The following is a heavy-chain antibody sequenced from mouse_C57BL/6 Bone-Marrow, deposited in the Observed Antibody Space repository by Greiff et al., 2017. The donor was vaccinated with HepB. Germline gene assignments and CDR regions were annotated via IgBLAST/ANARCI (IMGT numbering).Heavy chain of an antibody. CDR1: GFTFSDAW. J-gene: IGHJ4*01. Sequence: EVQVVESGGGLVQPGGSMKLSCAASGFTFSDAWMDWVRQSPEKGLEWVAEIRNKANNHATYYAESVKGRFTISRDDSKSSVYLQMNSLRAEDTGIYYCTTVVATRDAMDYWGQGTSVTVSS. CDR2: IRNKANNHAT. D-gene: IGHD1-1*01. V-gene: IGHV6-6*01. CDR3: TTVVATRDAMDY.